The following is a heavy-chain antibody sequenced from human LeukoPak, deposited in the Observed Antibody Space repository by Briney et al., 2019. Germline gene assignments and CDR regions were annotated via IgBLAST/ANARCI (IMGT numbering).Heavy chain of an antibody. Sequence: PSETLSLTCTVSGDSISSTNYYWGWIRQPPGKGLEWIGSIYYSGSTFNNPSLKSRVTISVDTSKNQFSLKVSSVTAADTAVYYCARSGSGGAVGYFDYWGQGTLVTVSS. J-gene: IGHJ4*02. CDR2: IYYSGST. V-gene: IGHV4-39*07. CDR1: GDSISSTNYY. D-gene: IGHD2-15*01. CDR3: ARSGSGGAVGYFDY.